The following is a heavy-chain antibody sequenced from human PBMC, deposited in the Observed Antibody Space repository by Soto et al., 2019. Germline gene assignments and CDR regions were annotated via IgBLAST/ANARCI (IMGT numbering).Heavy chain of an antibody. D-gene: IGHD5-18*01. CDR1: GYTFTSYD. Sequence: ASVKVSCKASGYTFTSYDINWVRQATGQGLEWMGWMNPNSGNTGYAQKFQGRVTMTRNTSISTAYMELSGLRSEDTAVYYCARGRYGLRVSDYWGQGTLVTVSS. J-gene: IGHJ4*02. CDR3: ARGRYGLRVSDY. V-gene: IGHV1-8*01. CDR2: MNPNSGNT.